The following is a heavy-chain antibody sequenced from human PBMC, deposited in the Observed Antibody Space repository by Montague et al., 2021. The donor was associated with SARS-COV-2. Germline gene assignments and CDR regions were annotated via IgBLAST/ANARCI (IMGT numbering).Heavy chain of an antibody. CDR1: GGSISPYY. Sequence: ETLSLTCTVSGGSISPYYWSWIRQSPGKGLECIGYTSYSGSTDYNPSLKSRVTISIDTSKNQFSLKLSSVTAADTAVYYCARWGEYYDSPYYYYAMDVWGQGTTVTISS. J-gene: IGHJ6*02. D-gene: IGHD3-3*01. V-gene: IGHV4-59*12. CDR2: TSYSGST. CDR3: ARWGEYYDSPYYYYAMDV.